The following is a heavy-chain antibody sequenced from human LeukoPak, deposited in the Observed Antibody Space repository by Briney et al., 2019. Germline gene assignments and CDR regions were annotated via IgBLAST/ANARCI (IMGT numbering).Heavy chain of an antibody. V-gene: IGHV4-59*08. D-gene: IGHD3-3*01. CDR3: ARLTCPGLRYDDRRIFDI. Sequence: PSETLSLTCAVSGGSINSDDWSWIRRPPGKGLEWIGHIHHSGRSNYNPSLVSRVTLSVDMSRNQFSLRLSSVTAADTAVYYCARLTCPGLRYDDRRIFDIWGQGSVVTVSS. CDR1: GGSINSDD. J-gene: IGHJ3*02. CDR2: IHHSGRS.